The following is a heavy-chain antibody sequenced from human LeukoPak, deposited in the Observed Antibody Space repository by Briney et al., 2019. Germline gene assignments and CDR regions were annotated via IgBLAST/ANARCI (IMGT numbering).Heavy chain of an antibody. CDR3: ARAPGITMVRGATIPVGFDI. CDR2: INHSGST. Sequence: KPSETLSLTCSVSGASINSYYWSWIRQPPGKGLEWIGEINHSGSTNYNPSLKSRVTISVDTSKNQFSLKLSSVTAADTAVYYCARAPGITMVRGATIPVGFDIWGQGTMVTVSS. V-gene: IGHV4-34*01. CDR1: GASINSYY. J-gene: IGHJ3*02. D-gene: IGHD3-10*01.